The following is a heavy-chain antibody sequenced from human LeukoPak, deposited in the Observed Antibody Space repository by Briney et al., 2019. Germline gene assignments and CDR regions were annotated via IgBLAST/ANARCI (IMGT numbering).Heavy chain of an antibody. D-gene: IGHD3-22*01. J-gene: IGHJ4*02. CDR3: SRLPEYYDSSDYYPWDY. V-gene: IGHV4-39*01. CDR2: IYYSGST. CDR1: GGSISSSSYY. Sequence: NPSETLSLTCTASGGSISSSSYYWGWIRQPPGKGLEWIGSIYYSGSTYYSPSLESRVTISVDPSKNQFSLKLSSVTAADTAVYYCSRLPEYYDSSDYYPWDYWGQGTLVTVSS.